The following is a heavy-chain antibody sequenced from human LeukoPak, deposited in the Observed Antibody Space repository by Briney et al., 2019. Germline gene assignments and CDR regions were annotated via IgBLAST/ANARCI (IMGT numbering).Heavy chain of an antibody. V-gene: IGHV3-11*01. CDR2: ISNSDTTI. CDR3: ARRNAYCSSGSCSRASYFYYGMDV. Sequence: GRSLRLSCVASGFTFSDYYMSWIRQAPGRGLEWVSYISNSDTTIDYADSVKGRFTMSRDNAKNSLFLQMNSLRAEDTAVYYCARRNAYCSSGSCSRASYFYYGMDVWGQGTTVTVS. J-gene: IGHJ6*02. CDR1: GFTFSDYY. D-gene: IGHD2-15*01.